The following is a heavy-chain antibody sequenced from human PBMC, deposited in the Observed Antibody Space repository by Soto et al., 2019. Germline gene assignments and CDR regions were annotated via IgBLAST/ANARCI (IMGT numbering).Heavy chain of an antibody. J-gene: IGHJ1*01. CDR3: AIAVADPEYFQH. V-gene: IGHV4-31*03. D-gene: IGHD6-19*01. Sequence: TSETLSLTCTVSGGSISSGGYYWSWIRQHPGKGLEWVGYIYYSGSTYYNPSLKSRVTISVDTSKNQFSLKLSSVTAADTAVYYCAIAVADPEYFQHWGQGTLVTVSS. CDR1: GGSISSGGYY. CDR2: IYYSGST.